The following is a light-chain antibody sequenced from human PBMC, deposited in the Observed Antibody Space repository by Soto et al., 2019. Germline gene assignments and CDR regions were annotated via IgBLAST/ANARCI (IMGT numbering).Light chain of an antibody. J-gene: IGKJ1*01. V-gene: IGKV1-33*01. CDR3: QQYDNRPPWT. CDR2: DAS. CDR1: QDISNY. Sequence: DSQMNQYPSSLSASVGDRVTITCQSSQDISNYLNWYQQKPGKAPKLLIYDASNLETGVPSRFSGSGSGTDFTFTISSLQPEDIATYYCQQYDNRPPWTFGQVTKVDTK.